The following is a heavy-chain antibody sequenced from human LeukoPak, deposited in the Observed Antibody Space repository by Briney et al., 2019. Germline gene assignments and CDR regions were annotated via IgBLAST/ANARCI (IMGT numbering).Heavy chain of an antibody. CDR3: AKDTAQGYTYGTIEQDY. Sequence: GGSLRLSCVASGFTFSSYVMSWVRQAPGKGLEWVSGISGSGGSTYHADSVKGRFTISRDNSKNTVYLQMNSLRAEDSAVYYCAKDTAQGYTYGTIEQDYWGQGTRVTVSS. CDR1: GFTFSSYV. J-gene: IGHJ4*02. D-gene: IGHD5-18*01. CDR2: ISGSGGST. V-gene: IGHV3-23*01.